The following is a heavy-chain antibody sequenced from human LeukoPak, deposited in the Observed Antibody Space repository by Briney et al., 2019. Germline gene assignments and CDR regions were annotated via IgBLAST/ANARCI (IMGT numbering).Heavy chain of an antibody. V-gene: IGHV3-15*07. CDR2: IKSRTDGGTT. J-gene: IGHJ4*02. CDR3: TTDTFYYDSSGSFDY. Sequence: GGSLRLSCAASGFTFTNAWMHWVRQAPGKGLEWVGRIKSRTDGGTTDYAAPVKGRFTISRDDSKNTLYLQMNSLKTEDTAVYYCTTDTFYYDSSGSFDYWGQGTLVTVSS. CDR1: GFTFTNAW. D-gene: IGHD3-22*01.